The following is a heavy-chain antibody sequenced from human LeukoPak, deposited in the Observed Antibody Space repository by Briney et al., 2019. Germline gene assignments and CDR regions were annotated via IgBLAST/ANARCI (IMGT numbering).Heavy chain of an antibody. Sequence: GGSLRLACAAAGFTFRNAWITWVRQAPGKGLEWVGRIISRADGGATDYAAAVKGRFTISRDDSTETVFLHMDTLKTEDTAVYYCTTGLDIIVVDQLVPFDFWGQGTLVTVSS. V-gene: IGHV3-15*01. CDR3: TTGLDIIVVDQLVPFDF. J-gene: IGHJ4*02. D-gene: IGHD2-15*01. CDR1: GFTFRNAW. CDR2: IISRADGGAT.